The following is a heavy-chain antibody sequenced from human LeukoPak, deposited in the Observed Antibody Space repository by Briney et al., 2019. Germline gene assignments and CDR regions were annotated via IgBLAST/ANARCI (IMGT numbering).Heavy chain of an antibody. CDR3: AATVSSGSYHAFDT. V-gene: IGHV1-58*02. J-gene: IGHJ3*02. D-gene: IGHD1-26*01. CDR1: GFTFTSSA. Sequence: SVKVSCKASGFTFTSSAMQWVRQARGQRLEWIGWIVVGSGNTNYAQKFQERVTITRDMSTSTAYMELSSLRSEDTAVYYCAATVSSGSYHAFDTWGQGTMVTVSS. CDR2: IVVGSGNT.